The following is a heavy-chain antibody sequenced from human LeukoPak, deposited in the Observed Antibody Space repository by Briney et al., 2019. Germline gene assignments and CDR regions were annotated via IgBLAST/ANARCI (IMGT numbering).Heavy chain of an antibody. J-gene: IGHJ4*02. D-gene: IGHD6-6*01. V-gene: IGHV4-61*02. CDR3: ARGEKGSSSGSINY. CDR1: GGSITSSSYYW. CDR2: MYTSGST. Sequence: SETLSLTCTVSGGSITSSSYYWDYWGWLRQPPGKGLEWIGRMYTSGSTNYNPSLESRVTISVDTSKNQFSLKLSSVTAADTAVYYCARGEKGSSSGSINYWGQGTLVTVSS.